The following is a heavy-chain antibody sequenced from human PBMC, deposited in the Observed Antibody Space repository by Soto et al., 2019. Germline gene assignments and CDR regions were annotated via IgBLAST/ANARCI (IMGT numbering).Heavy chain of an antibody. CDR2: MSHSGGT. Sequence: QVQLQQWGAGLLKPSETLSLTCAVYGGFVSSGSYYWSWIRQPPGKGLEWIGEMSHSGGTHFNPSLKGRVTISVDTSKNQFSLRMSSVTAADTALYYCVRVERGTATTVVDAFDIWGPGTMVTVSS. J-gene: IGHJ3*02. D-gene: IGHD1-1*01. CDR3: VRVERGTATTVVDAFDI. CDR1: GGFVSSGSYY. V-gene: IGHV4-34*01.